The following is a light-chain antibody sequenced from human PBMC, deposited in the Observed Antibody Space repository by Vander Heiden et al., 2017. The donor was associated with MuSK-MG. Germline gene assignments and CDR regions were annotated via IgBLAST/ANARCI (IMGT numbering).Light chain of an antibody. Sequence: QSALTQPASVAGSPGQSITISCTGTSNDVGGYDYVSWYQQHPGKAPKLIIYDVTSRPSGVSNRFSGSKSGNTASLTISGLQAEDEADYYCSSYATSSTVFGGGTKVTVL. V-gene: IGLV2-14*03. J-gene: IGLJ2*01. CDR1: SNDVGGYDY. CDR2: DVT. CDR3: SSYATSSTV.